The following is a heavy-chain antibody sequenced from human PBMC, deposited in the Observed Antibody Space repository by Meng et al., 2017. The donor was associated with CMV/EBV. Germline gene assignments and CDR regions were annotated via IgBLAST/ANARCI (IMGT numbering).Heavy chain of an antibody. CDR3: ARGPEVDYGDYVGLDY. V-gene: IGHV4-4*07. CDR1: GGSISSYY. J-gene: IGHJ4*02. D-gene: IGHD4-17*01. CDR2: IYPSGST. Sequence: QWRLQESGPGLVKPSATLSLTCTGSGGSISSYYWSWIRQPAWKGLEWIGRIYPSGSTNYNPSLKSRVTMSVDTSKNQFSLKLSSVTAADTAVYYCARGPEVDYGDYVGLDYWGQGTLVTVSS.